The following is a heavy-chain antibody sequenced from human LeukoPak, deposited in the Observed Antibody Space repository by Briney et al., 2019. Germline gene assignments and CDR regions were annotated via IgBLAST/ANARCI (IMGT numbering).Heavy chain of an antibody. J-gene: IGHJ4*02. CDR1: GGSISSSSYY. CDR2: IYYSGST. D-gene: IGHD3-10*01. CDR3: ASGEGPMVRGVIIN. Sequence: PSETLSLTCTVSGGSISSSSYYWGWIRQPPGKGLEWIGSIYYSGSTYYNPSLKSRVTISVDTSKNQFSLKLSSVTAADTAVYYCASGEGPMVRGVIINWGQGTLVTVSS. V-gene: IGHV4-39*07.